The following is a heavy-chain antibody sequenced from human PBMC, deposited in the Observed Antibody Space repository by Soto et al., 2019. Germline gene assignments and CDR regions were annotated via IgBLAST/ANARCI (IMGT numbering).Heavy chain of an antibody. V-gene: IGHV3-74*01. CDR2: INSDGSST. CDR3: ARVRYDYIWGSYRYTGTYYYYYMDV. D-gene: IGHD3-16*02. Sequence: GGSLRLSCAASGFTFSSYWMHWVRQAPGKGLVWVSRINSDGSSTSYADSVKGRFTISRDNAKNTLYLQMNSLRAEDTAVYYCARVRYDYIWGSYRYTGTYYYYYMDVWGKGTTVTVSS. CDR1: GFTFSSYW. J-gene: IGHJ6*03.